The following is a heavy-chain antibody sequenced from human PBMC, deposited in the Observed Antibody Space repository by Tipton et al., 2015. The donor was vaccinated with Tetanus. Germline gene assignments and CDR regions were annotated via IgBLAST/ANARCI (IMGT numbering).Heavy chain of an antibody. CDR2: IGFRGNT. J-gene: IGHJ4*02. Sequence: SLRLSCAASGFDFRNYDMHWVSQAPGKGLEWVSLIGFRGNTHYADSVKGRFTISRDNSRNSLYLQMSSLRDDDTAMYYCVRDDSGRGLDYWGKGTLVTVSS. V-gene: IGHV3-13*01. CDR3: VRDDSGRGLDY. D-gene: IGHD3-10*01. CDR1: GFDFRNYD.